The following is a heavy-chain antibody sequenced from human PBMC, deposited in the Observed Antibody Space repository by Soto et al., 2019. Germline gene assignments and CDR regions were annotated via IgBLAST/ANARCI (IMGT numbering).Heavy chain of an antibody. CDR1: GGSISSSTYY. CDR3: ARQGRGFVAGHTGF. CDR2: IYHSGSA. Sequence: QLQLQESGPGLVKPSETLSLTCTISGGSISSSTYYWGWIRQPPGKGLEWIGSIYHSGSAYYNPSLKSRVTISVDTSNNQFSLKLNSVTAADTAVYYCARQGRGFVAGHTGFWGQGTLVTVSS. D-gene: IGHD6-19*01. J-gene: IGHJ4*02. V-gene: IGHV4-39*01.